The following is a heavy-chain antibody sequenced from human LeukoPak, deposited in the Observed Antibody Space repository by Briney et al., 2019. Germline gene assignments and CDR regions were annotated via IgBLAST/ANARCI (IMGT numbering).Heavy chain of an antibody. V-gene: IGHV3-21*01. CDR3: SAGEGYYDSSDYYSAWAFNV. D-gene: IGHD3-22*01. CDR1: GFTFSSYS. CDR2: ISSSSYI. J-gene: IGHJ3*01. Sequence: PGGSLRLSCAASGFTFSSYSMNWVRQAPGKGLEWVSSISSSSYIYYADSVKSRFTISRDNAKNSLYLQMNSLRAEDTAVYYCSAGEGYYDSSDYYSAWAFNVWGQGTMVTVSS.